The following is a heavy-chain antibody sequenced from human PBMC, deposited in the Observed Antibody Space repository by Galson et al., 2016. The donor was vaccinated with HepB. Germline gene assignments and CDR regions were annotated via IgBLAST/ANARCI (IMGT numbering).Heavy chain of an antibody. J-gene: IGHJ6*02. Sequence: SVKVSCKASGYTFTNYAIHWVRQAPGQRLEWMGWINGGNADTKYSQKFQGRVTITRDTPANTAYMELSSLRFEDTAVYYCATSRRYYGMDVWGQGTTVTVSS. CDR2: INGGNADT. D-gene: IGHD2-2*01. CDR3: ATSRRYYGMDV. V-gene: IGHV1-3*01. CDR1: GYTFTNYA.